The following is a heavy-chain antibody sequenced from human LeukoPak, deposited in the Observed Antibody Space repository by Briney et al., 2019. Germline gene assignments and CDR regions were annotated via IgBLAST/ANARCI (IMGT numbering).Heavy chain of an antibody. J-gene: IGHJ4*02. CDR3: TREATVVTPGDY. Sequence: GGSLRLSCAASGFTFSSYAVHWVRQAPGKGLEWVGFIRRKAYGGTTQYAASVKGRFTISRDDSKSIAYLQMNSLKTEDTAVYYCTREATVVTPGDYWGQGTLVTVSS. CDR2: IRRKAYGGTT. D-gene: IGHD4-23*01. CDR1: GFTFSSYA. V-gene: IGHV3-49*04.